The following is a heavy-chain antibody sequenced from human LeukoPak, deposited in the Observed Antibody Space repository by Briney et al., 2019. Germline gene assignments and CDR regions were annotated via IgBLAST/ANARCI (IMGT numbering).Heavy chain of an antibody. D-gene: IGHD3-22*01. V-gene: IGHV3-23*01. Sequence: PGGSLRLSCAASGFTFSNYAMSWVRQAPGKGLEWVSTISGSGGSTNYADSVKGRFTISRDNSKNTLYLQMNSLRAEDTAVYYCAKDPHYYDSSGYYSPYFDYWGQGTLVTVSS. CDR2: ISGSGGST. J-gene: IGHJ4*02. CDR3: AKDPHYYDSSGYYSPYFDY. CDR1: GFTFSNYA.